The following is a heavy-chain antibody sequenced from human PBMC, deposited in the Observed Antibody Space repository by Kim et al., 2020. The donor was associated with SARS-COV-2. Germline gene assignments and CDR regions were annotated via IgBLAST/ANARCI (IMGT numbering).Heavy chain of an antibody. V-gene: IGHV3-15*01. CDR1: GFTFSNAW. D-gene: IGHD3-16*02. CDR3: TTDMYYDYVWGSYRRTEGRLCDY. J-gene: IGHJ4*02. CDR2: IKSKTDGGTT. Sequence: GGSLRLSCAASGFTFSNAWMSWVRQAPGKGLEWVGRIKSKTDGGTTDYAAPVKGRFTISRDDSKNTLYLQMNSLKTEDTAVYYCTTDMYYDYVWGSYRRTEGRLCDYWGQGTLVTVSS.